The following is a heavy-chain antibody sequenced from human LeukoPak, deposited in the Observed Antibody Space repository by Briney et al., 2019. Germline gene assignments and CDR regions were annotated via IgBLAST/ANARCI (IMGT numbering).Heavy chain of an antibody. Sequence: ASVKVSCKASGGTFSSYAISWVRQAPGQGPEWMGGIIPIFGTANYAQKFQGRVTITAVESMSTAYMELSSLRSEDTAVYYCARGWLAETTVVTPYNYWGQGTLVTVSS. CDR3: ARGWLAETTVVTPYNY. CDR2: IIPIFGTA. V-gene: IGHV1-69*13. D-gene: IGHD4-23*01. J-gene: IGHJ4*02. CDR1: GGTFSSYA.